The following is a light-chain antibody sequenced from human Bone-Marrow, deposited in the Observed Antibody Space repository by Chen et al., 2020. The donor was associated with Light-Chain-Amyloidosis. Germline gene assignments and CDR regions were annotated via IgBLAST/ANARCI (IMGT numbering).Light chain of an antibody. CDR2: DDS. Sequence: SYVLTQPSSVSVAPGQTAPIACGGNNIGSTSVHWYQQTPGQAPLLVVYDDSDRPSGIPERLSGSNSGNTATLTISRVEAGDEADDYGQVWDRSSDRPVFGGGTKLTVL. J-gene: IGLJ3*02. V-gene: IGLV3-21*02. CDR3: QVWDRSSDRPV. CDR1: NIGSTS.